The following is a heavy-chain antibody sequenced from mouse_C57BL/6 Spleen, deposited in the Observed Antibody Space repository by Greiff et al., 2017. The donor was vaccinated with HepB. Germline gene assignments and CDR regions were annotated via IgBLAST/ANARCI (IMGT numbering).Heavy chain of an antibody. V-gene: IGHV1-42*01. CDR1: GYSFTGYY. D-gene: IGHD1-1*01. CDR3: ARWVLYSGYFDV. CDR2: INPSTGGT. J-gene: IGHJ1*03. Sequence: EVQLQQSGPELVKPGASVKISCKASGYSFTGYYMNWVKQSPEKSLEWIGEINPSTGGTTYNQKFKAKATLTVDKSSSTAYMQLKSLTSEDSAVYYCARWVLYSGYFDVWGTGTTVTVSS.